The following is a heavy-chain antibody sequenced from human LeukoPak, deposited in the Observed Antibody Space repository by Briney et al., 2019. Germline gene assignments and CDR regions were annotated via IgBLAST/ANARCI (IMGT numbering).Heavy chain of an antibody. CDR2: ISSSGSTI. CDR3: AKDLGVLRFYGSGSYCCDY. J-gene: IGHJ4*02. Sequence: PGGSLRLSCAASGFTFSSYEMNWVRQAPGKGLEWVSYISSSGSTIYYADSVKGRFTISRDNSKNTLYLQMNSLRAEDTAVYYCAKDLGVLRFYGSGSYCCDYWGQGTLVTVSS. CDR1: GFTFSSYE. D-gene: IGHD3-10*01. V-gene: IGHV3-48*03.